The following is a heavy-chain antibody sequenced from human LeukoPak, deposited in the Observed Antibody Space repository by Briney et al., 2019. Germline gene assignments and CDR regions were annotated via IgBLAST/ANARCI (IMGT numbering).Heavy chain of an antibody. CDR1: GFAFSRNW. CDR3: VTGGGY. V-gene: IGHV3-7*02. CDR2: INQDGREK. Sequence: PGGSLRLSCAVSGFAFSRNWVTWVRQAPGKGLEFVANINQDGREKYYVDSVKGRFTISRDNAKNSLYLQMNSLRDEDTAIYYCVTGGGYWGQGTPVTVSS. J-gene: IGHJ4*02. D-gene: IGHD3-16*01.